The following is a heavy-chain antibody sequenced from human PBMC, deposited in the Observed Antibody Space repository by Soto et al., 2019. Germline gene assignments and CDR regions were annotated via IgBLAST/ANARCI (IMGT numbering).Heavy chain of an antibody. D-gene: IGHD6-13*01. CDR1: GFTFDDYA. V-gene: IGHV3-9*01. CDR2: ISWNSGSI. J-gene: IGHJ6*02. Sequence: EVQLVESGGGLVQPGRSLRLSCAASGFTFDDYAMHWVRQAPGKGLEWVSGISWNSGSIGYADSVKGRFTISRDNAKNSLYLQMNSLRAEDTALYYCAKSRAAAGNYGMDVWGQGTTVTVSS. CDR3: AKSRAAAGNYGMDV.